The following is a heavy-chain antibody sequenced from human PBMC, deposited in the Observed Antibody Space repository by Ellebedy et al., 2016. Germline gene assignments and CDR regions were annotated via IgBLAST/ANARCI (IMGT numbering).Heavy chain of an antibody. V-gene: IGHV3-13*01. CDR3: ARGHSGVRGVISLLDL. D-gene: IGHD3-10*01. CDR2: IGTAGDTAGDT. Sequence: GESLKISCVASGFTFSTNDMHWVRQSPGRALEWVSGIGTAGDTAGDTYYPDSVKGRFTISRENAKNSLYLQMNTLRAGDTAVYFCARGHSGVRGVISLLDLWGQGTLVSVSS. J-gene: IGHJ4*02. CDR1: GFTFSTND.